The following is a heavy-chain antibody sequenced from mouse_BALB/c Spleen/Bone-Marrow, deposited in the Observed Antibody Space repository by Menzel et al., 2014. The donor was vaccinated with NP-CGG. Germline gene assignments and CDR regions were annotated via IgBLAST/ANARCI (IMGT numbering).Heavy chain of an antibody. CDR3: ARYYFYAMDY. V-gene: IGHV2-9*02. CDR1: GFSLSSYG. J-gene: IGHJ4*01. Sequence: QVQLKDSGPGLVAPSQSLSITCAVSGFSLSSYGVHWVRQPPGKGLEWLGVIWAGGSTNYNSALMSRLSISKDNSKSQVFLKMNSLQTDDTAMYYCARYYFYAMDYWGQGTSGTGSS. CDR2: IWAGGST.